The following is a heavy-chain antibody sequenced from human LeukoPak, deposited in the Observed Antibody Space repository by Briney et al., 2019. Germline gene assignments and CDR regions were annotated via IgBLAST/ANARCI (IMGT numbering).Heavy chain of an antibody. D-gene: IGHD5/OR15-5a*01. CDR1: GNDFSDFY. Sequence: ASVKVSCTASGNDFSDFYFNWVRRAPGRGLEWVGWINPHSRATHYAQRFRGRVTMEASISTGYMELNSLTSDDTAVYYCVTTSVTHTRDPWGQGTLVTVSS. V-gene: IGHV1-2*02. J-gene: IGHJ5*02. CDR3: VTTSVTHTRDP. CDR2: INPHSRAT.